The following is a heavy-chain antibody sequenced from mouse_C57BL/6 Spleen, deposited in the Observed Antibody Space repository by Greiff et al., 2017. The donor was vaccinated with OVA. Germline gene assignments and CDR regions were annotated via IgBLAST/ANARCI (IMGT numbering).Heavy chain of an antibody. V-gene: IGHV1-26*01. CDR2: INPNNGGT. J-gene: IGHJ1*03. CDR3: AREITTVVHWDFDV. Sequence: EVQLQQSGPELVKPGASVKISCKASGYTFTDYYMNWVKQSPGKSLEWIGDINPNNGGTSYNQKFKGKATLTVDKSSSTAYMELRSLTSEDSAVYYSAREITTVVHWDFDVWGTGTTVTVSS. D-gene: IGHD1-1*01. CDR1: GYTFTDYY.